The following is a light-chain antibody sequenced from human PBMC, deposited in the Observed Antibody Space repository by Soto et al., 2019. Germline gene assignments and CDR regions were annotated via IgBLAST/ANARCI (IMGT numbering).Light chain of an antibody. CDR3: QQYGSSPIFT. CDR2: GAS. V-gene: IGKV3-20*01. J-gene: IGKJ3*01. CDR1: QSVSSSY. Sequence: EIVLTQSPGTLSLSPGERATRSCRASQSVSSSYLAWYQQKPGQAPRLLIYGASSRATGIPDRFSGSGSGTDFTLTISRLETEGFAVYYCQQYGSSPIFTFGTGTKVDIK.